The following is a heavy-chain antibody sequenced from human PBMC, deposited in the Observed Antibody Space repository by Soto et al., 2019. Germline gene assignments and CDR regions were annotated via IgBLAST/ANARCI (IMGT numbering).Heavy chain of an antibody. CDR2: INAGNGNT. CDR3: ARAGDYYESSGPIRLDY. V-gene: IGHV1-3*01. D-gene: IGHD3-22*01. Sequence: ASVKVSCKASGYIFTSYAMHWVRRAPGQRLEWMGWINAGNGNTKYSQKFQGRVTITRDTSASTAYMELSSLRSEDTAVYYCARAGDYYESSGPIRLDYWGQGTLVTVSS. J-gene: IGHJ4*02. CDR1: GYIFTSYA.